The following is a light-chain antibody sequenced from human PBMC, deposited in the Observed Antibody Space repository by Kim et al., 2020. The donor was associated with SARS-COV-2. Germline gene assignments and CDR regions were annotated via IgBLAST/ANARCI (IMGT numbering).Light chain of an antibody. V-gene: IGLV3-9*01. CDR1: NIGIKY. CDR2: RDN. J-gene: IGLJ3*02. CDR3: QVWDNSSGV. Sequence: SYELTQPPSVSVSLGQTARINCRGDNIGIKYVHWYQQTPGHSPVLVIYRDNNRPSGIPERFSGSNSGNTATLTISRTQAGDEADYYCQVWDNSSGVFGGG.